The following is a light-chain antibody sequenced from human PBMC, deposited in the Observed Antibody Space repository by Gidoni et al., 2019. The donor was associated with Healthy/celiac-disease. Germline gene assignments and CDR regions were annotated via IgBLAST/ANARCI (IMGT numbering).Light chain of an antibody. V-gene: IGKV1-5*03. J-gene: IGKJ1*01. Sequence: DIQMTHSPSTLSASVRDRVTITCRASQSISSWMAWYQQKPGKAPKLLLYKASSLESGVPSRCSGSGSGTEFTLTISSLQPDDFANDDCQQYKSYPTFGQGTKVEIK. CDR2: KAS. CDR3: QQYKSYPT. CDR1: QSISSW.